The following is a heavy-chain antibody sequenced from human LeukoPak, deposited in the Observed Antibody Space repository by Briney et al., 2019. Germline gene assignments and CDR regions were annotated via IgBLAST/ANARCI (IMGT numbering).Heavy chain of an antibody. Sequence: GGSLRLSCAVSGFTFSGFWMSWSRQAPGKGLEWVASINSDGSEGYYADSVKGRFTISRDNSKNTLYLQMNSLRAEDTAVYYCAKDLEDYGGNSDEGTFDYWGQGTLVTVSS. CDR1: GFTFSGFW. J-gene: IGHJ4*02. CDR3: AKDLEDYGGNSDEGTFDY. CDR2: INSDGSEG. V-gene: IGHV3-7*03. D-gene: IGHD4-23*01.